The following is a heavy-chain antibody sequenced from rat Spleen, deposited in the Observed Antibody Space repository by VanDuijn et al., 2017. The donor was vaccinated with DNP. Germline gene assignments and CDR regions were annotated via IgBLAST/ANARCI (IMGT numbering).Heavy chain of an antibody. D-gene: IGHD3-8*01. Sequence: EVQLAESGGGLVQPGRSMKVSCAALGFTLSNYYMAWVRQTPTKGLEWVASINTGGGNTYYRDSVKGRFTISRDNAKSTLYLQMNSLRSEDTATYFCTSNPHIRTAAPFDYWGQGVMVTVSS. CDR3: TSNPHIRTAAPFDY. J-gene: IGHJ2*01. CDR2: INTGGGNT. V-gene: IGHV5-25*01. CDR1: GFTLSNYY.